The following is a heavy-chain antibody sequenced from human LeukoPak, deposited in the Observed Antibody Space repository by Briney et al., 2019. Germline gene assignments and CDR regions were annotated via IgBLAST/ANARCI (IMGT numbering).Heavy chain of an antibody. V-gene: IGHV3-30*04. D-gene: IGHD3-10*01. Sequence: GRSLRLSCAASGFTFSSYAMHWVRQAPGKGLEWVAVISYDGSNKYYADSVKGRFTISRDNSKNTLYLQMNSLRAEDTAVYYCARWYGELAAFDIWGQGTMATVSS. CDR3: ARWYGELAAFDI. CDR2: ISYDGSNK. CDR1: GFTFSSYA. J-gene: IGHJ3*02.